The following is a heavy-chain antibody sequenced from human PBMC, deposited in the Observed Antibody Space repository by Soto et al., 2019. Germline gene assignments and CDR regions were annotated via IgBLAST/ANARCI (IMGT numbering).Heavy chain of an antibody. V-gene: IGHV1-18*01. CDR1: GYTFTSYG. J-gene: IGHJ6*02. D-gene: IGHD3-16*01. CDR2: ISAYNGNT. CDR3: ARELHQSTFTWPYYYYYGMDV. Sequence: QVQLVQSGAEVKKPGASVKVSCKASGYTFTSYGISWVRQAPGQGLEWMGWISAYNGNTNYAQKLQGRVTMTTDTSTSTAYMELRSLRSDDTAVYYCARELHQSTFTWPYYYYYGMDVWGQGTTVTVSS.